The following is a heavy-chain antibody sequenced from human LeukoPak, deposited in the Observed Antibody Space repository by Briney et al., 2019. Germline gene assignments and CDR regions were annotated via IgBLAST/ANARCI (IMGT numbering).Heavy chain of an antibody. D-gene: IGHD2-15*01. J-gene: IGHJ4*02. Sequence: GRSLRLSCAASGFTFSSYAMHWVRQAPGKGLEWVAVISYDGSNKYYADSVKGRFTISRDNSKNTLYLQMNSLRSDDTAVYYCARDPHPVKIVVVVAAGGGALDYWGQGTLVTVSS. CDR1: GFTFSSYA. V-gene: IGHV3-30*01. CDR3: ARDPHPVKIVVVVAAGGGALDY. CDR2: ISYDGSNK.